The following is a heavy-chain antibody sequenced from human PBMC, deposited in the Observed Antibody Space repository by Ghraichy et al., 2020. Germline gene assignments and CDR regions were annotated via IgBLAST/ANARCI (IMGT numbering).Heavy chain of an antibody. V-gene: IGHV3-23*01. CDR1: GFTFSRFG. D-gene: IGHD3-3*01. CDR3: AKNVGVVSLLDH. CDR2: ISDNDVNT. J-gene: IGHJ4*02. Sequence: GESLNISCAASGFTFSRFGMTWVRQAPGKALEWVSGISDNDVNTYYVDSVKGRFTISRDNSKNTLYLQINSLRAEDTAVYYCAKNVGVVSLLDHWGQGTLVTVSS.